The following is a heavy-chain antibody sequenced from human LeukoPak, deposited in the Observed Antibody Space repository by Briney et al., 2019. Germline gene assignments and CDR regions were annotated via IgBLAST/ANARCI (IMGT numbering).Heavy chain of an antibody. CDR1: GYTFTSYY. CDR2: IDPTGGSP. CDR3: ARDNSVGDNAWWFDP. V-gene: IGHV1-46*01. J-gene: IGHJ5*02. D-gene: IGHD1-26*01. Sequence: ASVKVSCKASGYTFTSYYMHWVRQAPGQGLEWMRLIDPTGGSPGHAQKFQGRVNMTRDMSTSTDYTELGSLRSEDTAIYYCARDNSVGDNAWWFDPWGQGTLVTVSS.